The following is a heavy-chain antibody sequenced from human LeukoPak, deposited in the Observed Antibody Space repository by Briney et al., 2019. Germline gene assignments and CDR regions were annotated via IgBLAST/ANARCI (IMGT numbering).Heavy chain of an antibody. V-gene: IGHV3-11*01. CDR2: ITSAGRAI. CDR1: GFTFSDFY. Sequence: GGSLTLSCAASGFTFSDFYMSWIRQAPGKGLEWVSYITSAGRAIYYADSVQGRFTISRDNARNSLYLQMNGLRAEDTAVYYCASDIVDTSGDFWGQGTLVSVSS. J-gene: IGHJ4*02. D-gene: IGHD5-12*01. CDR3: ASDIVDTSGDF.